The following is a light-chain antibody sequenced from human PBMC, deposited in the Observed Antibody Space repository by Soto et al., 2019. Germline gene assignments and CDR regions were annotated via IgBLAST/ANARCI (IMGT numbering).Light chain of an antibody. J-gene: IGKJ3*01. Sequence: EIVLTQSTGPLSLSPGERATLSCKASQSVSSSYLAWYQQKPGQAPRLLIYGASSRATGIPDRFSGSGSGTSFTLTISRLEPEEFAVYYCQQYGSSPLFGPGTKVDI. CDR2: GAS. CDR1: QSVSSSY. V-gene: IGKV3-20*01. CDR3: QQYGSSPL.